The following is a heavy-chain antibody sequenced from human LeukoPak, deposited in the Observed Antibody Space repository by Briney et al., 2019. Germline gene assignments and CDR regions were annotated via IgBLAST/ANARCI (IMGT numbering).Heavy chain of an antibody. CDR2: IWYDGSNK. J-gene: IGHJ4*02. D-gene: IGHD6-13*01. CDR3: ASDRAAADLDY. Sequence: GRSLRLSCAASGFTFSSYGMHWVRQAPGKGLEWVAVIWYDGSNKFYADSVKGRFTISRDNSKNTLYLQMNSLRAEDTAVYYCASDRAAADLDYWGQGTLVTVSS. V-gene: IGHV3-33*01. CDR1: GFTFSSYG.